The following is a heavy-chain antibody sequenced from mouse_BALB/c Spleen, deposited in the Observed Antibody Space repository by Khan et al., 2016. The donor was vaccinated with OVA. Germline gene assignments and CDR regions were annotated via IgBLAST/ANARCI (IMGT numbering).Heavy chain of an antibody. D-gene: IGHD1-1*01. CDR2: IRSKSNNYAT. CDR3: VRHAGGSSYYALDY. V-gene: IGHV10-1*02. CDR1: GFTFNTYA. Sequence: EVQLVESGGGLVQPKGSLKLSCAASGFTFNTYAMNWVRQAPGKGLEWVARIRSKSNNYATYYADSVNYRITISSDESQSKIYLQMNNLKTEDTAMYYCVRHAGGSSYYALDYWGQGTSVTVSS. J-gene: IGHJ4*01.